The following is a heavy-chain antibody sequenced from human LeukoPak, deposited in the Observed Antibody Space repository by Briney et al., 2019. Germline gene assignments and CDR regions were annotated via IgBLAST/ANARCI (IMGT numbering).Heavy chain of an antibody. V-gene: IGHV1-46*01. Sequence: ASVKVSCKASGYTFISYYIQWVRQAPGQGLEWMGIINPSDGSTRYTQKFQGRVSMTRDMSTSTAYMELSSLRSEDTAVYYCARECGSGPLDYWGQGTLVTLSS. CDR3: ARECGSGPLDY. CDR2: INPSDGST. D-gene: IGHD1-14*01. J-gene: IGHJ4*02. CDR1: GYTFISYY.